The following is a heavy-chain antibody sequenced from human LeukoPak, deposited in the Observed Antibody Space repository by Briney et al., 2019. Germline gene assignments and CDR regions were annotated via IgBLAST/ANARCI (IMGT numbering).Heavy chain of an antibody. Sequence: AGGSLRLSCAASGFHFRTYAMHWVRQAPGKGLEWMAIISYDGSSEYYADSVKGRFTVSRDNSENTLSLHMNSLRPEDTAVYFCARGYYLGSGSFAYWGQGALVTVSS. CDR3: ARGYYLGSGSFAY. J-gene: IGHJ4*02. CDR2: ISYDGSSE. D-gene: IGHD3-10*01. CDR1: GFHFRTYA. V-gene: IGHV3-30*01.